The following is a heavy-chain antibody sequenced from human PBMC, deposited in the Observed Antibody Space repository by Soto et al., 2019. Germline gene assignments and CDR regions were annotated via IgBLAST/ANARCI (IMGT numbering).Heavy chain of an antibody. CDR2: IYYSGST. Sequence: QLQLQESGPGLVKPSETLSLTCTVSGGSISSSSYYWGWIRQPPGKGLEWIGIIYYSGSTYYNPSLKSRVTISVDTSKNQFSLKLSYVTAADTAVYYCARRGGVATNAFDIWGQGTMVTVSS. CDR1: GGSISSSSYY. CDR3: ARRGGVATNAFDI. V-gene: IGHV4-39*01. D-gene: IGHD5-12*01. J-gene: IGHJ3*02.